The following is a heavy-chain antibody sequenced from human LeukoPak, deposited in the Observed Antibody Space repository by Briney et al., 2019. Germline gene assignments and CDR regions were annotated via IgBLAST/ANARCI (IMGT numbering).Heavy chain of an antibody. J-gene: IGHJ4*02. CDR2: ITGSSTYI. V-gene: IGHV3-21*01. CDR1: GFTFSTYS. D-gene: IGHD6-13*01. CDR3: ARGGISSSWGY. Sequence: PGGSLRLSCAASGFTFSTYSMNWVRQAPGKGLEWVSSITGSSTYIYYSDSLRGRFTISRDNAKNSVYLQMNSLRAEDTAVYYCARGGISSSWGYWGQGALVTVSS.